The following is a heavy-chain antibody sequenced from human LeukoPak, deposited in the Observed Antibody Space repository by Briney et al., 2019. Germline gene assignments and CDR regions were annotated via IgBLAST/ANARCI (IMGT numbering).Heavy chain of an antibody. CDR3: ARVVVVVIANQAFDY. J-gene: IGHJ4*02. CDR1: GITFRNYW. D-gene: IGHD2-21*01. V-gene: IGHV3-15*01. Sequence: GGSLRLSCVASGITFRNYWMSWIRQAPGKGLEWVARIKSKDVGETIDYNAPVKGRFTISRDNSKNALYLQMNSLRAEDTAVYYCARVVVVVIANQAFDYWGQGTLVTVSS. CDR2: IKSKDVGETI.